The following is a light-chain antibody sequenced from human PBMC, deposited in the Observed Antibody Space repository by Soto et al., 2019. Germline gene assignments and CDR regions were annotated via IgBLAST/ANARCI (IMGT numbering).Light chain of an antibody. J-gene: IGLJ3*02. CDR1: RSNIGAGYD. CDR2: GNN. CDR3: QSYDSGLSARV. V-gene: IGLV1-40*01. Sequence: QSVLTQPPSVSGAPGQRVTISCTGSRSNIGAGYDVHWYQQLPGTAPKLLIYGNNNRPSGVPDRFSGSKSGTSASLAITGRQAEDDADYYCQSYDSGLSARVFGGGTKLTVL.